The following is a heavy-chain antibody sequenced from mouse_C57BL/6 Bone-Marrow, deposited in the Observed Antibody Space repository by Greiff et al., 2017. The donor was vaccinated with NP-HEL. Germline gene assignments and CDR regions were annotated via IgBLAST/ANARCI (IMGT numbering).Heavy chain of an antibody. CDR1: GYTFTRYW. Sequence: VQLQQSGAELVKPGASVKLSCKASGYTFTRYWMHWVKQRPGRGLAWIGRIDPNRGGTKYNEKFKSKATLTGDKPSSTAYMQLSSLTSEDSAVYYCARRPRGYFDVWGTGTTVTVSS. V-gene: IGHV1-72*01. CDR3: ARRPRGYFDV. J-gene: IGHJ1*03. CDR2: IDPNRGGT.